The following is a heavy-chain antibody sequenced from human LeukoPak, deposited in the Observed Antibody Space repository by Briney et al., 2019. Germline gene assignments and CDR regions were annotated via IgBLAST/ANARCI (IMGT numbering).Heavy chain of an antibody. CDR1: GGSFSGYY. V-gene: IGHV4-34*01. CDR2: INHSGST. J-gene: IGHJ4*02. CDR3: ARRRGSCDY. Sequence: SETLSLTCAVYGGSFSGYYWSWIRQPPGKGLEWIGEINHSGSTNYNPSLKSRVTLSVDTSKNQFSLKLSSVTAADTAVYYCARRRGSCDYWGQGTLVTVSS. D-gene: IGHD6-13*01.